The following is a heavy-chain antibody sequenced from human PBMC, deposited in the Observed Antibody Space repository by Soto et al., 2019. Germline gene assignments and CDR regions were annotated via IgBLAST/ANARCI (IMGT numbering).Heavy chain of an antibody. CDR2: IYWDDDK. D-gene: IGHD6-19*01. V-gene: IGHV2-5*02. Sequence: SGPTLVNPTQTLTLTCTFSGFSLSTSGEGVGWIRQPPGKALEWLALIYWDDDKRYSPSLKSRLTITKDTSKNQVVLTMTNMDPVDTATYYCAHRGAWEVAGTFDYWGQGTLVTVSS. J-gene: IGHJ4*02. CDR3: AHRGAWEVAGTFDY. CDR1: GFSLSTSGEG.